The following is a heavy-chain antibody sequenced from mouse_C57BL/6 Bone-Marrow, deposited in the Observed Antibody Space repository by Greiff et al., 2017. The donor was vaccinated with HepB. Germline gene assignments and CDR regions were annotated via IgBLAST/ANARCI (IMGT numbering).Heavy chain of an antibody. V-gene: IGHV3-6*01. CDR3: ARGGLLRF. CDR2: ISYDGSN. D-gene: IGHD1-1*01. J-gene: IGHJ2*01. Sequence: EVQLQESGPGLVKPSQSLSLTCSVTGYSITSGYYWNWIRQFPGNKLEWMGYISYDGSNNYNPSLKNRISITRDTSKNQFFLKLNSVTTEDTATYYCARGGLLRFWGQGTTLTVSS. CDR1: GYSITSGYY.